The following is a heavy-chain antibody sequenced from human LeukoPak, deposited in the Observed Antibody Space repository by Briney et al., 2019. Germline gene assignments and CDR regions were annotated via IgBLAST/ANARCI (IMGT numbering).Heavy chain of an antibody. CDR3: AKGSYYDSSGYYYFDY. CDR2: ITTSDGNT. D-gene: IGHD3-22*01. J-gene: IGHJ4*02. V-gene: IGHV3-23*01. CDR1: GFTFGSYT. Sequence: GGSLRLSCAASGFTFGSYTMSWVRQAPGKGLEWVSTITTSDGNTYYADSVKGRFTVSRDNSKNTLFLQMNSLRAEDTAVYYCAKGSYYDSSGYYYFDYWGQGTLVTVSS.